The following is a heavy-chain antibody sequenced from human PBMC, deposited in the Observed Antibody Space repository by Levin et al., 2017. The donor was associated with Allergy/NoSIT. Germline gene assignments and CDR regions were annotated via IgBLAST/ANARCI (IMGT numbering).Heavy chain of an antibody. CDR3: ARDVITMVQGVDYYYYYMDV. CDR2: IIPIFGTA. D-gene: IGHD3-10*01. Sequence: ASVKVSCKASGGTFSSYAISWVRQAPGQGLEWMGGIIPIFGTANYAQKFQGRVTITADESTSTAYMELSSLRSEDTAVYYCARDVITMVQGVDYYYYYMDVWGKGTTVTVSS. V-gene: IGHV1-69*13. CDR1: GGTFSSYA. J-gene: IGHJ6*03.